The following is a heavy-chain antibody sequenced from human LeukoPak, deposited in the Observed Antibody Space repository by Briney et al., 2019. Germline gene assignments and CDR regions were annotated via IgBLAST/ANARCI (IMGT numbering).Heavy chain of an antibody. V-gene: IGHV3-53*01. D-gene: IGHD3-10*01. CDR3: AADPSGFYYYYYMDV. CDR1: GFSFSAYG. CDR2: IYSGGST. J-gene: IGHJ6*03. Sequence: GGSLRLSCAASGFSFSAYGMNWVRQAPGKGLEWVSVIYSGGSTYYADSVKGRFTISRDNSKNTLYLQMNSLRAEDTAVYYCAADPSGFYYYYYMDVWGKGTTVTVSS.